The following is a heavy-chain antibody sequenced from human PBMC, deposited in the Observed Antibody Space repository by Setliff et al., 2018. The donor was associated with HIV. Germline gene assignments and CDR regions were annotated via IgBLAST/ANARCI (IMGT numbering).Heavy chain of an antibody. D-gene: IGHD1-26*01. J-gene: IGHJ4*02. CDR1: GGSLSSSNYY. Sequence: SETLSLTCTVSGGSLSSSNYYCGWIRQPPGKGLEWIGSIYYSGNTYYNPSLKSRVTISGDTSKKQFSLKLSSVTAADTAVYYCARPVEMANREFDYWGQGTLVTVSS. CDR2: IYYSGNT. V-gene: IGHV4-39*01. CDR3: ARPVEMANREFDY.